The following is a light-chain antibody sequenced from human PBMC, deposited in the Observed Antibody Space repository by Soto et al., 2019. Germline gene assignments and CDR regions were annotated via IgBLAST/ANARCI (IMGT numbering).Light chain of an antibody. J-gene: IGKJ2*01. CDR2: ATS. CDR3: QQYNNWLPYT. V-gene: IGKV3-15*01. Sequence: EIVLTQSPATLSVSPGDRATLSCRARQSVASDLAWYQQKPGQAPRLLIYATSTRATDIPARFSGSGSGTEFTLTISGLQSEDFAVYYCQQYNNWLPYTFGQGTKLEIK. CDR1: QSVASD.